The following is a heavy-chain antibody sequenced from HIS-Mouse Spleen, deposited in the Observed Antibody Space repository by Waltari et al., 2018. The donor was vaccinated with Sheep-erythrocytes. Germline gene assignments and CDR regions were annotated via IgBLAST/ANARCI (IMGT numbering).Heavy chain of an antibody. Sequence: EVQLVESGGGLVKPGGSLRLSCAASGFPFSSYDMNWVRQAPGTGRQWVLSISSSSSYIYYADAVKGRFTTSRDNAKNSLYLQRTSLRAEDTAVYYCARDRSNYFDYWGQGTLVTVSS. D-gene: IGHD3-10*01. CDR2: ISSSSSYI. V-gene: IGHV3-21*01. J-gene: IGHJ4*02. CDR3: ARDRSNYFDY. CDR1: GFPFSSYD.